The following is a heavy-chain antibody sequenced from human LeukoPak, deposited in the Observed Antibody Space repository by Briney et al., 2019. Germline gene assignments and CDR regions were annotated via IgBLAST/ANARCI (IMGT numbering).Heavy chain of an antibody. J-gene: IGHJ4*02. CDR3: SRRLDY. V-gene: IGHV3-7*03. CDR1: GFTFSHFW. CDR2: IRADGTEK. Sequence: GGSLRLSCAASGFTFSHFWMSWVRQAPGKGLEWVANIRADGTEKYYVDSVKGRFTISRDNAKNSLYLQLNSLRVEDTAVYYCSRRLDYWGQGTLVTVSS.